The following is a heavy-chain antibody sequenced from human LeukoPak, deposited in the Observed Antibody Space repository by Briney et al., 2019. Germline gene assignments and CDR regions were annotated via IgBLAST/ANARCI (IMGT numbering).Heavy chain of an antibody. J-gene: IGHJ1*01. D-gene: IGHD3-10*01. CDR3: AKGRGEH. Sequence: GGSLRLSCAPSGFTFSSYAMSWVRPAPGKGWEWVSAISGIGGSTYCADSVKGRFPIARDNSKNTLYLQMNSRRAEVSAVYYCAKGRGEHWGQGTLVTVSS. CDR1: GFTFSSYA. CDR2: ISGIGGST. V-gene: IGHV3-23*01.